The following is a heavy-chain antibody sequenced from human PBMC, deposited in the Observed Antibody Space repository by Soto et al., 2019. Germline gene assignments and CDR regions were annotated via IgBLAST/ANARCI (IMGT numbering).Heavy chain of an antibody. D-gene: IGHD2-15*01. CDR2: IKSQTDGGTT. J-gene: IGHJ3*02. Sequence: GYLRLSCAASGFTFSNAWMSWVRQAPGKGQEWVGRIKSQTDGGTTDYAAPVKGRFTISRDDSKNTLYLQINSLKTEDTAVYYCTTGGMTRILAALDDLDIWGQGTMVTVSS. CDR3: TTGGMTRILAALDDLDI. CDR1: GFTFSNAW. V-gene: IGHV3-15*01.